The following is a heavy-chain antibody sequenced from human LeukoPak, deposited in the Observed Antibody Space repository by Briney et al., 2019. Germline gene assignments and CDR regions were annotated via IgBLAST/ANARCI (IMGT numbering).Heavy chain of an antibody. CDR1: GGSFSGYY. V-gene: IGHV4-34*01. CDR2: INHSGST. D-gene: IGHD3-22*01. CDR3: ARGGWNYYDSSGYIRGLFYFDY. J-gene: IGHJ4*02. Sequence: SETLSLTCAVYGGSFSGYYWSWIRQPPGKGLEWIGGINHSGSTNYNPSLKSRVTISVDTSKNQFSLKLSSVTAADTAVYYCARGGWNYYDSSGYIRGLFYFDYWGQGTLVTVSS.